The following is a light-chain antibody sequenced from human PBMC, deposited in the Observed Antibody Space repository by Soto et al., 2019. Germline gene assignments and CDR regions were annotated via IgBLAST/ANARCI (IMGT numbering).Light chain of an antibody. J-gene: IGKJ2*03. CDR2: GAS. V-gene: IGKV3-15*01. CDR1: QSVRND. Sequence: EIVMTQSPVTLSMSPGERATISCRASQSVRNDLAWYQQKPGKAPRVLVYGASTTATGVPARFSGSGSGTEFTLTISSLQSEDSAVYYCKQYNNWYSFGQGTKLEIK. CDR3: KQYNNWYS.